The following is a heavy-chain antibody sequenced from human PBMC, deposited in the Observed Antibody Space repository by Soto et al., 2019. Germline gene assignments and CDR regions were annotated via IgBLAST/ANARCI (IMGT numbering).Heavy chain of an antibody. Sequence: QVQLVQSGAEVKRPGSSVKVSCKASGDTFSVYSINWVRQAPGLGLEWMGRVNPILSLSNYAQRFQGRVTMTADKSTSTAYMVISSLRSEDTAIYYCATSYGSGYRAFDYWGQGAQVIVSS. CDR2: VNPILSLS. J-gene: IGHJ4*02. V-gene: IGHV1-69*02. CDR1: GDTFSVYS. D-gene: IGHD3-10*01. CDR3: ATSYGSGYRAFDY.